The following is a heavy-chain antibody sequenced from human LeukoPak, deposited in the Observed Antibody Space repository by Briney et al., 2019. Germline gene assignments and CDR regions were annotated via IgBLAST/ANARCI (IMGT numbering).Heavy chain of an antibody. J-gene: IGHJ4*02. Sequence: GGSLRLSCAASGFTVSSNYMSWVRQAPGKGLEWVSVIYSGGSTYYADSVKGRFTISRDNSKNTLYLQMNSLRAEDTAVYYCARVAWGGDILTGYLDYWGQGTLVTVSS. CDR1: GFTVSSNY. D-gene: IGHD3-9*01. CDR3: ARVAWGGDILTGYLDY. V-gene: IGHV3-53*01. CDR2: IYSGGST.